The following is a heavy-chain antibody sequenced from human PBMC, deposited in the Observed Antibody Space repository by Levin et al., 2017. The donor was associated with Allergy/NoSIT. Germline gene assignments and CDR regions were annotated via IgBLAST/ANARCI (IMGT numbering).Heavy chain of an antibody. J-gene: IGHJ3*01. D-gene: IGHD6-13*01. CDR3: ARDGDRKGSWPDDAFEF. V-gene: IGHV1-69*06. CDR1: GGTLSNNA. Sequence: SVKVSCKAFGGTLSNNAISWVRQAPGQGLEWMGGIIPMFGKATYAQQFQGRVTITADKSTSTASMQLSGLRSEDTAVYFCARDGDRKGSWPDDAFEFWGQGTVVAVSS. CDR2: IIPMFGKA.